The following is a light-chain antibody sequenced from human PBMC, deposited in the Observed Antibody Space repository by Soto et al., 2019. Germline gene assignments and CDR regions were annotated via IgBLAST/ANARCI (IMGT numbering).Light chain of an antibody. CDR3: QQYGSSVT. Sequence: EIVLTQSPGTLSLSPGERATLSCRASQSVSNNYLAWYQQKPGQAPRLLLYGASNRATGIPDRFSGSGSGTDFTLTISRLEPEDFAVYYCQQYGSSVTFGQGTKVEIK. V-gene: IGKV3-20*01. J-gene: IGKJ1*01. CDR1: QSVSNNY. CDR2: GAS.